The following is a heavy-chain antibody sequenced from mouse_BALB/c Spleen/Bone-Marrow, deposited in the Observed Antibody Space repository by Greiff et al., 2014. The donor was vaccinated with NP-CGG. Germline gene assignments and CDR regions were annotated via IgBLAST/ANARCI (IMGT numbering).Heavy chain of an antibody. Sequence: QVQLQQSGPELVKPGAFVKISCKASGYTFTSYDINWVKQRPGQGLEWIGWIYPGDGSTKYNEKFKGKATLTADKSSSKAYMQLSSLTSENSADYFCARSGGDSMDYWGQGTSVTVSA. V-gene: IGHV1S56*01. CDR1: GYTFTSYD. D-gene: IGHD2-13*01. CDR3: ARSGGDSMDY. CDR2: IYPGDGST. J-gene: IGHJ4*01.